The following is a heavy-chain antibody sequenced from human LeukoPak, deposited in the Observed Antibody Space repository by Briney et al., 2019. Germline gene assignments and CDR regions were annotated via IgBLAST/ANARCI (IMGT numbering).Heavy chain of an antibody. V-gene: IGHV1-18*01. Sequence: APVKVSCKASGYTFTSYGISWVRQAPGQGLEWMGWISAYNGNTNYAQKLQGRVTMTTDTSTSTAYMELRSLRSDDTAVYYCARGRTYYYDSSGYSRWFDPWGQGTLVTVSS. CDR3: ARGRTYYYDSSGYSRWFDP. CDR1: GYTFTSYG. CDR2: ISAYNGNT. J-gene: IGHJ5*02. D-gene: IGHD3-22*01.